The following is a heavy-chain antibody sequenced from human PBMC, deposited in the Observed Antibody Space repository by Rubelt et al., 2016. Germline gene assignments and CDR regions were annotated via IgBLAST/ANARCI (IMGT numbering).Heavy chain of an antibody. J-gene: IGHJ4*02. CDR1: GGSISSGGYY. CDR2: IYYSGST. V-gene: IGHV4-31*03. Sequence: QVQLQESGPGLVKPSQTLSLTCTVSGGSISSGGYYWSWIRQHPGKGLEWIGYIYYSGSTYYNPSLKSRVTIAVDTSKNQFFLKLSSVTAADTAVYYCARDGDILTGYYNLWGQGTLVTVSS. CDR3: ARDGDILTGYYNL. D-gene: IGHD3-9*01.